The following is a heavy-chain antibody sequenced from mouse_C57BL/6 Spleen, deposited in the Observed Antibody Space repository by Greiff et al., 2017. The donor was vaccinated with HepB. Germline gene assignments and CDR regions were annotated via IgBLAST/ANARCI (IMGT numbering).Heavy chain of an antibody. Sequence: EVKLVESGGGLVKPGGSLKLSCAASGFTFSSYTMSWVRQTPEKRLEWVATISGGGGNTYYPDSVKGRFTISRDNAKNTLYLQMSSLRSEDTALYYCARRGYSNYGFDYWGQGTTLTVSS. CDR2: ISGGGGNT. J-gene: IGHJ2*01. V-gene: IGHV5-9*01. CDR1: GFTFSSYT. D-gene: IGHD2-5*01. CDR3: ARRGYSNYGFDY.